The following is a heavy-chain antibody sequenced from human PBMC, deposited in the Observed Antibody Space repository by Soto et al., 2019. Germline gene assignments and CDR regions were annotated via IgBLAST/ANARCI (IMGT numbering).Heavy chain of an antibody. V-gene: IGHV3-20*04. Sequence: GGSQRLSCTASGFTFDDYGMSWVRQAPGKGLGWDSGIYCYGGNTYYADSVKGRLTISRDNSKNTLYLQMNSLRAEDTAVYYCARDPAAAGLIYYYYGMDVWGQGTTVTVSS. CDR1: GFTFDDYG. CDR2: IYCYGGNT. CDR3: ARDPAAAGLIYYYYGMDV. J-gene: IGHJ6*02. D-gene: IGHD6-13*01.